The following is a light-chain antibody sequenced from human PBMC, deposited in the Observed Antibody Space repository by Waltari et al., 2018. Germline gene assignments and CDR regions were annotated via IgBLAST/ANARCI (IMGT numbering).Light chain of an antibody. CDR3: QQYYSYPRT. J-gene: IGKJ1*01. Sequence: AIRMTQSPSSFSASPGDRVTITCRASQGISSYLAWYKQQPGKAPKLLIYAASTLQSGFPSRFSGSGSGTDFTLTISCLQSEDFATYYCQQYYSYPRTFGQGTKVEIK. CDR2: AAS. V-gene: IGKV1-8*01. CDR1: QGISSY.